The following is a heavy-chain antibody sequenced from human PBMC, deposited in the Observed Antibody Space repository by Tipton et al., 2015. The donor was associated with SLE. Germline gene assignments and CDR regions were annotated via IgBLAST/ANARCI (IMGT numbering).Heavy chain of an antibody. CDR2: IYYSGGT. D-gene: IGHD3-22*01. V-gene: IGHV4-59*01. CDR3: ARVVVYDSSGYYYWD. J-gene: IGHJ4*02. CDR1: GGSISSYY. Sequence: TLSLTCTVSGGSISSYYWSWIRQPPGKGLGWIGYIYYSGGTNCNPSLKRRVTIPVDTSKKQFSLKLSSVTAADTAVYYCARVVVYDSSGYYYWDWGQGTLVTVS.